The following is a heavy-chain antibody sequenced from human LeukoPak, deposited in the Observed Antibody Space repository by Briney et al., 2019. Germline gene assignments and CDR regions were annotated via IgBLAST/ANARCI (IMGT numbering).Heavy chain of an antibody. J-gene: IGHJ5*02. CDR1: GGSISSSSYY. CDR2: IYYSGST. Sequence: PSETLPLTCTVSGGSISSSSYYWGWIRQPPGKGLEWIESIYYSGSTYYNPSLKSRVTISVDTSKNQFSLRLSSVTAADTAVYYCARLGSCYSCNWFDPWGQGTLVTVSS. V-gene: IGHV4-39*01. D-gene: IGHD2-15*01. CDR3: ARLGSCYSCNWFDP.